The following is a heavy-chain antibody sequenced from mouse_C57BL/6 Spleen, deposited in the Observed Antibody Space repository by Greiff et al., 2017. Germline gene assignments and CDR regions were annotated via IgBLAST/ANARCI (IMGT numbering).Heavy chain of an antibody. V-gene: IGHV2-2*01. CDR2: IWSGGST. CDR3: ASPLNWDVAWFAY. CDR1: GFSLTSYG. J-gene: IGHJ3*01. D-gene: IGHD4-1*02. Sequence: VKLVESGPGLVQPSQSLSITCTVSGFSLTSYGVHWVRQSPGKGLEWLGVIWSGGSTDYNAAFISRLSISKDNSKSQVFFKMNSLQADDTAIYYCASPLNWDVAWFAYWGQGTLVTVSA.